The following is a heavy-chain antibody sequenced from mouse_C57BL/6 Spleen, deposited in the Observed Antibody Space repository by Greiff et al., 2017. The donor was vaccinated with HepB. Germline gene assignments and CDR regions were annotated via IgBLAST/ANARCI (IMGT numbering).Heavy chain of an antibody. V-gene: IGHV5-4*01. CDR2: ISDGGSYT. D-gene: IGHD2-3*01. Sequence: DVKLVESGGGLVKPGGSLKLSCAASGFTFSSYAMSWVRQTPEKRLEWVATISDGGSYTYYPDNVKGRFTISRDNAKNNLYLQMSHLKSEDTAMYYCARDRGDGDYFDYWGQGTTLTVSS. CDR3: ARDRGDGDYFDY. J-gene: IGHJ2*01. CDR1: GFTFSSYA.